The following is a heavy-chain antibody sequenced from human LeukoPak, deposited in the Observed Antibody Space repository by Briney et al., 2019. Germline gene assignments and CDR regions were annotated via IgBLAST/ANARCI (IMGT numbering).Heavy chain of an antibody. V-gene: IGHV3-30*02. CDR2: IRYDGSNK. J-gene: IGHJ4*02. Sequence: GGSLRLSCAASGFTFSSYGMHWVRQAPGKGLEWVAFIRYDGSNKYYADSVKGRFTISRDNSKNTLYLQMNSLRAEDTAVYYCAKDSSPFWSGYPGDYWGQGTLVTVSS. CDR3: AKDSSPFWSGYPGDY. D-gene: IGHD3-3*01. CDR1: GFTFSSYG.